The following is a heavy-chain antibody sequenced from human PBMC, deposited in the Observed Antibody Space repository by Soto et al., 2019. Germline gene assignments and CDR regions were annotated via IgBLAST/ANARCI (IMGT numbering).Heavy chain of an antibody. J-gene: IGHJ6*02. D-gene: IGHD3-22*01. CDR3: ARRVEVTPYYYGMDV. V-gene: IGHV4-39*01. CDR1: GGSISSSSYY. Sequence: SETLSLTCTVSGGSISSSSYYWGWIRQPPGKGLEWIGSIYYSGSTYYNPSLKSRVTISVDTSKNQFSLKLSSVTAADTAVYYCARRVEVTPYYYGMDVWGQGTTVTVSS. CDR2: IYYSGST.